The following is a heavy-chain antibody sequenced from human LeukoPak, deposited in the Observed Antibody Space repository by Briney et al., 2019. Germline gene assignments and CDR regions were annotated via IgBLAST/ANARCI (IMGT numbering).Heavy chain of an antibody. V-gene: IGHV3-23*01. CDR3: ARDWDIVVVVAATY. Sequence: PGGSLRLSCTASGFSFERYAMSWVRQAPGKGLEWVSVISGSGYSTYYGDSVKGRFTISRDNSNNTLFLQMKSLRAEDTAVYYCARDWDIVVVVAATYWGQGTLVTVSS. CDR2: ISGSGYST. CDR1: GFSFERYA. D-gene: IGHD2-15*01. J-gene: IGHJ4*02.